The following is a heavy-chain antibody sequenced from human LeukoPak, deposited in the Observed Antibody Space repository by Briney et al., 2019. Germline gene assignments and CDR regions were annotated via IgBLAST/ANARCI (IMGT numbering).Heavy chain of an antibody. J-gene: IGHJ5*02. CDR1: GGSISSSNW. CDR2: IYHSGST. D-gene: IGHD3-3*01. Sequence: PSGTLSLTCAVPGGSISSSNWWSWVRQPPGKGLEWIGEIYHSGSTNYNPSLKSRVTISVDKSKSLFSLKLSSVTAADTAVYYCARRGAYYDFWSGYYDALNWFDPWGQGTLVTVSS. CDR3: ARRGAYYDFWSGYYDALNWFDP. V-gene: IGHV4-4*02.